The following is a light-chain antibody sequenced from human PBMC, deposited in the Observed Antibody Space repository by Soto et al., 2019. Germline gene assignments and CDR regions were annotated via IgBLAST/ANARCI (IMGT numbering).Light chain of an antibody. J-gene: IGKJ2*01. Sequence: AIQLTQSPSSLSASVGDRVTITCRASQDISSSLAWYQQKAGKAPKLLIYGASILQSGVPSGFSGSGFGTDFTLTISSLRAEDFAIYYCQQYKTYTTFGQGTKLEIK. V-gene: IGKV1-13*02. CDR1: QDISSS. CDR2: GAS. CDR3: QQYKTYTT.